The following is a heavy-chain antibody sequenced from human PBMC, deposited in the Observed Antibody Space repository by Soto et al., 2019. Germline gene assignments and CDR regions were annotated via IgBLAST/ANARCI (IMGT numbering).Heavy chain of an antibody. CDR3: ARDLSRREDYSNPY. J-gene: IGHJ4*02. Sequence: GGSLRLSCAASGFTFSSYAMHWVRQAPGKGLEWVAVISYDGSNKYYADSVKGRFTISRDNSKNTLYLQMNSLRAEDTAVYYCARDLSRREDYSNPYWGQGPLVTVSS. CDR2: ISYDGSNK. D-gene: IGHD4-4*01. CDR1: GFTFSSYA. V-gene: IGHV3-30-3*01.